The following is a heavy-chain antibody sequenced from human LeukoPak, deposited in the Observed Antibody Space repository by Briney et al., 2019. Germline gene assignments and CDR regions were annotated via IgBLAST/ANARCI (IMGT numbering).Heavy chain of an antibody. J-gene: IGHJ5*02. D-gene: IGHD5/OR15-5a*01. V-gene: IGHV4-39*01. CDR2: IRYSGST. CDR1: GGSISSNTYF. CDR3: ATSDTVSTYNWFNP. Sequence: SETLSLTCNVSGGSISSNTYFWGWIRRPPGKGLEWIGSIRYSGSTYYNPSLKSRVTISVDTSKNQFSLNLSSLTAADTAVYYCATSDTVSTYNWFNPWGQGTLVTVS.